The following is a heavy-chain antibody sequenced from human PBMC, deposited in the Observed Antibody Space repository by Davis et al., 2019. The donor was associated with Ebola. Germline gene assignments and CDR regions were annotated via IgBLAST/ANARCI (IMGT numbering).Heavy chain of an antibody. V-gene: IGHV3-23*01. Sequence: GESLKISCAASGFTFSSYGMNWVRQTPGKGLEWVSGISGGGYTTDYADSVKGRFTISRDNSKNTLYLQMNSLRAEDTAVYYCAKGRRDGYDYGDDYWGQGTLVTVSS. CDR2: ISGGGYTT. CDR1: GFTFSSYG. D-gene: IGHD5-24*01. J-gene: IGHJ4*02. CDR3: AKGRRDGYDYGDDY.